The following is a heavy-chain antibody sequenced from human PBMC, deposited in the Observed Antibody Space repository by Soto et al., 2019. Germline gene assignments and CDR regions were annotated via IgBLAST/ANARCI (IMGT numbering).Heavy chain of an antibody. CDR3: GRGRSGQIVVFY. CDR1: GYTFTGHY. CDR2: IGPESGAT. V-gene: IGHV1-2*02. Sequence: ASVKVSCKTSGYTFTGHYIHWVRQAPQQGPEWMGEIGPESGATRYAEKFRGRVTMTMDTSITTVYMELRKLSPDDTAVYYCGRGRSGQIVVFYWGQGTPVTV. J-gene: IGHJ4*02. D-gene: IGHD1-26*01.